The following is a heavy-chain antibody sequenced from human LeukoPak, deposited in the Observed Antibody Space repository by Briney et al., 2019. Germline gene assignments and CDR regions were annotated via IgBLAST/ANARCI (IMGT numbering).Heavy chain of an antibody. Sequence: SETLSLTCAVYGGSFSGYYWSWIRQPPGKGLEWIGEINHSGSTNYNPSLKSRVTISVDTFKNQFSLKLSSVTAADTAVYYCASRYSSTPNWFDPWGQGTLVTVSS. D-gene: IGHD6-13*01. CDR2: INHSGST. V-gene: IGHV4-34*01. J-gene: IGHJ5*02. CDR3: ASRYSSTPNWFDP. CDR1: GGSFSGYY.